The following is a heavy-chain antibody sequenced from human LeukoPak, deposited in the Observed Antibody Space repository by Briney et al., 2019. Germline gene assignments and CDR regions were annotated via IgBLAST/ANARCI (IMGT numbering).Heavy chain of an antibody. CDR1: GFTFNTYW. Sequence: PGGSLRLSCAVSGFTFNTYWMSWVRQAPGKGLEWVANIMQDGSEKYYVDSVKGRFTISRDNAKNSLYLQMNSLRAEDTAVYYCASWPGGWYGEDSWGQGTLVTVSS. V-gene: IGHV3-7*01. D-gene: IGHD6-19*01. CDR2: IMQDGSEK. J-gene: IGHJ4*02. CDR3: ASWPGGWYGEDS.